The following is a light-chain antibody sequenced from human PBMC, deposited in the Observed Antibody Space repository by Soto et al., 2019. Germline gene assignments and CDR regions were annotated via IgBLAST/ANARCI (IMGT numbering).Light chain of an antibody. V-gene: IGKV3-20*01. Sequence: EIVLTQSPGTLSLSPGERATLSCRASQSVSSTYLAWDQQNPGQAPRLLIYGASSRATGIPDRFSGSGSGTDFTLTISRLEPEDFEVYFCQQYGSSSYTFGQGTKLEIK. CDR2: GAS. CDR1: QSVSSTY. CDR3: QQYGSSSYT. J-gene: IGKJ2*01.